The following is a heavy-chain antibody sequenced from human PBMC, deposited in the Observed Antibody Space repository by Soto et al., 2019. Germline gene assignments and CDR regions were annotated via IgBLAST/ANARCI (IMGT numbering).Heavy chain of an antibody. J-gene: IGHJ4*02. Sequence: QITLKESGPTLVKPTQTLTLTCTFSGFSLTTNAVAVGWIRRPPGKALEWLAIIYGNDAKFYSPSLTGRLTISKDTSTNQVVLTMTNLVPVDTATYYGARRYDPYYFYSWGQGTLVTVSS. CDR1: GFSLTTNAVA. CDR2: IYGNDAK. CDR3: ARRYDPYYFYS. V-gene: IGHV2-5*01. D-gene: IGHD3-9*01.